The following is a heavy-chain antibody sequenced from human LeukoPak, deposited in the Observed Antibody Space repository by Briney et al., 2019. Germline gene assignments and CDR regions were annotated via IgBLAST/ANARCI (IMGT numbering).Heavy chain of an antibody. V-gene: IGHV3-15*01. J-gene: IGHJ4*02. CDR3: TTQRQYYYDRSGNYYVIRQDY. Sequence: GGSLRLSCAASGFSFNNAWMSWGRQAPGKGLEWVGRIKRQNDVGTTDYAAPGKGRFTIARDDSKHTLFLQMKSLKTEDTAVYYWTTQRQYYYDRSGNYYVIRQDYWGQGTLVTVSS. CDR2: IKRQNDVGTT. D-gene: IGHD3-22*01. CDR1: GFSFNNAW.